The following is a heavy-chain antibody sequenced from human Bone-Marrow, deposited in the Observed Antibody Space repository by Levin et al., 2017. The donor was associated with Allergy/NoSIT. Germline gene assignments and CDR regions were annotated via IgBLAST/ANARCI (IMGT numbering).Heavy chain of an antibody. D-gene: IGHD3-22*01. CDR3: ARVPHYYDTSGFYSDNYYYYYGLDV. Sequence: LSLTCAASEFTVSNNYMTWVRQPPGKGLEWVSLIYSGGGTYYSDSVRGRFTISRDSSKNTLYLQMNSLRVDDTAVYFCARVPHYYDTSGFYSDNYYYYYGLDVWGQGATVTVSS. CDR2: IYSGGGT. CDR1: EFTVSNNY. V-gene: IGHV3-66*01. J-gene: IGHJ6*02.